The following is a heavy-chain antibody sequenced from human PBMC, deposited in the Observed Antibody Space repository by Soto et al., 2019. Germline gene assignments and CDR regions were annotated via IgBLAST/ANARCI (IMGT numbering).Heavy chain of an antibody. CDR1: GYTFTSYG. CDR2: ISAYNGNT. Sequence: QVPPVQSGAEVKKPGASVKVSCKASGYTFTSYGISWVRQAPGQGLEWMGWISAYNGNTNYAQKLQGRVTMTTDTSTSTAYMELRSLRSDDTAVYYCASQSVVVAARDAFDIWGQGTMVTVSS. CDR3: ASQSVVVAARDAFDI. V-gene: IGHV1-18*01. J-gene: IGHJ3*02. D-gene: IGHD2-15*01.